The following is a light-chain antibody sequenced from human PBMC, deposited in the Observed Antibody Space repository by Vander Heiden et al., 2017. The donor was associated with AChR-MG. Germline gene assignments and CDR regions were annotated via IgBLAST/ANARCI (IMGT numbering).Light chain of an antibody. J-gene: IGLJ2*01. V-gene: IGLV1-47*01. CDR3: ATGDEHAV. CDR1: SSNIGSDF. CDR2: RND. Sequence: QSVLAQPPSASGTPGQRVTISCSGSSSNIGSDFVYWYQQLPGTAPKLLIYRNDQRPSGVPDRFSGSKSGTSASLAISGLRSEDEGYYYCATGDEHAVFGGGTKLTVL.